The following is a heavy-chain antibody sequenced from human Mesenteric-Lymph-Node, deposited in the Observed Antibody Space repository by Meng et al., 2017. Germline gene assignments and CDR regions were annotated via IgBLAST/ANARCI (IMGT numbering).Heavy chain of an antibody. J-gene: IGHJ4*02. Sequence: VQLEESGPGLVKPSGTLSLTCAVSGGSISWGTWWSWVRQPPGKGLQWIGEFFHSGITNYNPSLKSRATISVDTSKNHFSLELSSVTAADTAVYYCTKNGAYSLEYWGQGALVTVSS. CDR2: FFHSGIT. CDR1: GGSISWGTW. CDR3: TKNGAYSLEY. D-gene: IGHD2-15*01. V-gene: IGHV4-4*02.